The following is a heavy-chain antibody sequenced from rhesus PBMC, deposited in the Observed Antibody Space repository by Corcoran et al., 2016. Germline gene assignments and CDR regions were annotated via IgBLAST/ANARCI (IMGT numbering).Heavy chain of an antibody. CDR1: GLSITTSGMG. CDR3: ARRLGGWSLFDC. Sequence: QVTLKESGPALVKPTQTLTLTCTFTGLSITTSGMGVGWMRQPPGQALEWLALIYWDDDKRYSTSLRRRLTISKDTSKNQVVLTMTSMDPVDTATYYFARRLGGWSLFDCWGQGVLVTVSS. D-gene: IGHD6-37*01. V-gene: IGHV2-174*01. CDR2: IYWDDDK. J-gene: IGHJ4*01.